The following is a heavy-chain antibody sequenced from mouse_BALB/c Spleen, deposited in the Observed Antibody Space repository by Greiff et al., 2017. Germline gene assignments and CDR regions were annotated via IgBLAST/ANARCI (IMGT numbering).Heavy chain of an antibody. J-gene: IGHJ4*01. CDR3: TRGIYDGYYDAMDY. D-gene: IGHD2-3*01. Sequence: LVESGTVLARPGASVKMSCKASGYTFTSYWMHWVKQRPGQGLEWIGAIYPGNSDTSYNQKFKGKAKLTAVTSTSTAYMELSSLTNEDSAVYYCTRGIYDGYYDAMDYWVQGTSVTVSS. CDR1: GYTFTSYW. CDR2: IYPGNSDT. V-gene: IGHV1-5*01.